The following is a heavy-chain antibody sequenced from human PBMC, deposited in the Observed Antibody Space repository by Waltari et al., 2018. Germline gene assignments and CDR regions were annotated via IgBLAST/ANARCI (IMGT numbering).Heavy chain of an antibody. CDR2: ISSSGISV. J-gene: IGHJ4*02. Sequence: EVQLVDSGGGLVQPGGSLRVSCAASGFTFSNYEMNWVRQAPGKGLEWVSYISSSGISVYYADSVRCRFTISRDNAKNSLYLQMNSLRAEDTAVYYCAREAVAGIGDYFDCWGQGTLVTVSS. D-gene: IGHD6-19*01. V-gene: IGHV3-48*03. CDR1: GFTFSNYE. CDR3: AREAVAGIGDYFDC.